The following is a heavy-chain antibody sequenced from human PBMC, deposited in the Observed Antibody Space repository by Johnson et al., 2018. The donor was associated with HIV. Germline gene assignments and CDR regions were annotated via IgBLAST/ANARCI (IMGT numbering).Heavy chain of an antibody. CDR1: GFTFSSHW. CDR2: INSDGSST. D-gene: IGHD1-26*01. Sequence: VQLVESGGGLVQPGGSLRLSCAASGFTFSSHWMHWVRQPPGKGLVWVSRINSDGSSTSYADSVKGRFTISRENAKNTLYLQMNSLRVEDTAVYYCARVEWELDAFDIWGQGTMVTVSS. J-gene: IGHJ3*02. V-gene: IGHV3-74*01. CDR3: ARVEWELDAFDI.